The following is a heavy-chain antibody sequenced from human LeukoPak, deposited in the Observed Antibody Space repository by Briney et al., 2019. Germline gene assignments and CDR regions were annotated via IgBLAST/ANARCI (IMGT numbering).Heavy chain of an antibody. CDR2: ISGSGGST. V-gene: IGHV3-23*01. CDR3: AKARWAPTYYDY. CDR1: GFTFSSYA. D-gene: IGHD4-23*01. J-gene: IGHJ4*02. Sequence: GGSLRLSCAASGFTFSSYAMSWVRQAPGKGLEWVSAISGSGGSTYYADSVRGRFTISRDNSKNTLYLQMNSLRAEDTAVYYCAKARWAPTYYDYWGQGTLVTVSS.